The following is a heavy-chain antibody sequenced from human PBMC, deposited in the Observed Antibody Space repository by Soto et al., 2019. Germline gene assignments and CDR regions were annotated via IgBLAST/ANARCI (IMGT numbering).Heavy chain of an antibody. CDR1: GGSISSSSYY. V-gene: IGHV4-39*01. Sequence: QLQLQESGPGLVKPSETLSLTCTVSGGSISSSSYYWGWIRQPPGKGLEWIGSIYYSGSTYYNPSLKSRVTISVDTSKNQFSLKLSSVTAADTAVYYCASRDRPPHDYGGNVDYWGQGTLVTVSS. D-gene: IGHD4-17*01. CDR3: ASRDRPPHDYGGNVDY. CDR2: IYYSGST. J-gene: IGHJ4*02.